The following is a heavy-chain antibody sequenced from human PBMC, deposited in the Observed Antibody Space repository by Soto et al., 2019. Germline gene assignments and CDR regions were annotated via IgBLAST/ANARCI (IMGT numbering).Heavy chain of an antibody. J-gene: IGHJ6*02. Sequence: QVQLVQSGAEVKKPGASVKVSCKASGYTFTSYDINWVRQATGQGLEWMGWMNPNSGNTGYAQKFQGRVTMTRNTSISTAYMELSSLRSEDTAVYYCARGLGYSGYDYYYYYGMDVWGQGTTVTVSS. V-gene: IGHV1-8*01. CDR1: GYTFTSYD. CDR3: ARGLGYSGYDYYYYYGMDV. CDR2: MNPNSGNT. D-gene: IGHD5-12*01.